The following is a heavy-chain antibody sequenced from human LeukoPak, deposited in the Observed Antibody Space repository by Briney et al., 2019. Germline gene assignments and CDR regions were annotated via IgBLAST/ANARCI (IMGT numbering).Heavy chain of an antibody. D-gene: IGHD3-3*01. CDR3: ARVLDFWSGYGDY. J-gene: IGHJ4*02. Sequence: ASVKVSCKASGYTFTGYYMHWVRQAPGQGLEWMGWINPNSGGTNYAQKFQGRVTMTRDTSISTAYMELSRLRSDDTAVYFCARVLDFWSGYGDYWGQGTLVTVSS. CDR1: GYTFTGYY. V-gene: IGHV1-2*02. CDR2: INPNSGGT.